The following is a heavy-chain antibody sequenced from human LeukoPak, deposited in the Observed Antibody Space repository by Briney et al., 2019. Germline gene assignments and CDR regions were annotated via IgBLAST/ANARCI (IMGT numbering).Heavy chain of an antibody. Sequence: AGGSLRLSCAASGFTFSNAWMSWVRQPPGKGLEWIGEINHSGSTNYNPSLKSRVTISVDTSKNHFSLKLSSMTAADTAVYYCARAYYSTSWYGVWGQGTLVTVSS. CDR1: GFTFSNAW. V-gene: IGHV4-34*01. D-gene: IGHD6-13*01. CDR3: ARAYYSTSWYGV. J-gene: IGHJ3*01. CDR2: INHSGST.